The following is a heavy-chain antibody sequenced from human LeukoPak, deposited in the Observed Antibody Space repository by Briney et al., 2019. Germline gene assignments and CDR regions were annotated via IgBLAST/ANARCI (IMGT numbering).Heavy chain of an antibody. CDR1: GGSFSGYY. D-gene: IGHD1-26*01. J-gene: IGHJ1*01. Sequence: SETLSLTCAVYGGSFSGYYWSWIRQPPGKGLEWIGETNHSGSTNYNPSLKSRVTISVDTSKNQFSLKLSSVTAADTAVYYCARRGSGSYQGAYFQHWGQGTLVTVSS. V-gene: IGHV4-34*01. CDR3: ARRGSGSYQGAYFQH. CDR2: TNHSGST.